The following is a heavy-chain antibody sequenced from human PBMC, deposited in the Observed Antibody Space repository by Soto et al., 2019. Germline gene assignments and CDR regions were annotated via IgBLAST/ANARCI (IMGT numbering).Heavy chain of an antibody. J-gene: IGHJ2*01. CDR2: IYYRGST. CDR1: GGSISSGGYY. CDR3: ASEGRTDYGHNWYFDL. Sequence: QVQLQESGPGLVKPSQTLSLTCTVSGGSISSGGYYWSWIRQHPGKGLEWIGSIYYRGSTYSNPSLKCRVPISXXTXKXXFCLKLSSVTAADTAVYYCASEGRTDYGHNWYFDLWGRGTLFTVSS. D-gene: IGHD4-17*01. V-gene: IGHV4-31*03.